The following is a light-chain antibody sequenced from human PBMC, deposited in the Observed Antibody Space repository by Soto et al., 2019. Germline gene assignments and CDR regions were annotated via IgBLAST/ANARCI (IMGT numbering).Light chain of an antibody. J-gene: IGKJ3*01. CDR2: GAS. Sequence: EIVLTQSPGTLSLSPGERATLSCRARQSVSSSYLAWYQQKPGQTPRLLFYGASSRATGIPDRFSGSGSGTKFTLTISKLGPENFAMYYCQEYGSPPLPFGPGTKGEFK. V-gene: IGKV3-20*01. CDR3: QEYGSPPLP. CDR1: QSVSSSY.